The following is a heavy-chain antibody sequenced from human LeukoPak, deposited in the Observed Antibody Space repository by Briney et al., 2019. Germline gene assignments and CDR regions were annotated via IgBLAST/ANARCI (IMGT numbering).Heavy chain of an antibody. J-gene: IGHJ4*02. CDR1: GFIVDDYT. V-gene: IGHV3-43*01. Sequence: GGSLRLSCAASGFIVDDYTMHWVRQAPAKGLEWVSVISWDGGNSFYADSVKGRFTVSRDNNRKSLYLQMHSLRPEDTAFYYCAKARKRGYAYGSVDSWGQRTLVTVSS. CDR3: AKARKRGYAYGSVDS. CDR2: ISWDGGNS. D-gene: IGHD5-18*01.